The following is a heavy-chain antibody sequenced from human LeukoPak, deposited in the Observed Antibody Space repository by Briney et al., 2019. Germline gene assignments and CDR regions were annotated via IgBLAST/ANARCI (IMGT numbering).Heavy chain of an antibody. V-gene: IGHV4-59*01. J-gene: IGHJ4*02. D-gene: IGHD3-9*01. CDR2: IYYSGST. Sequence: SETLSLTCTVSGGSISSYYWSWIRQPPGKGLEWIGYIYYSGSTNYNPSLKSRVTISVDTSKNQFSLKLSSVTAADSAVYYCARGYYDILTGYYYFDYWGQGTLVTVSS. CDR3: ARGYYDILTGYYYFDY. CDR1: GGSISSYY.